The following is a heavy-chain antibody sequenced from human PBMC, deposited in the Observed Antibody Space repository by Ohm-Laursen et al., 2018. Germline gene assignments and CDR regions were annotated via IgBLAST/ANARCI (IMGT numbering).Heavy chain of an antibody. V-gene: IGHV4-39*01. CDR1: GGSISSVNYY. Sequence: SETLSLTCSVSGGSISSVNYYWGWVRQTPGKGLEWIGSRYYKGTTYYNPSLRSRVAMSVDTSKNQLSLTLRSVTAADTAVYYCARALLNHTYFYDSSGWKDGMDVWGQGTTVTVSS. D-gene: IGHD3-22*01. CDR3: ARALLNHTYFYDSSGWKDGMDV. J-gene: IGHJ6*02. CDR2: RYYKGTT.